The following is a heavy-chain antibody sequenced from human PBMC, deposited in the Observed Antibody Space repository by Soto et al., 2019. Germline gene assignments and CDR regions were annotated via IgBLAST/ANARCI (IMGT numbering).Heavy chain of an antibody. V-gene: IGHV3-23*01. J-gene: IGHJ4*02. Sequence: EVRLSESGGGLVQPGESLRLSCAASGFNFSIYSMIWVRQAPGKGLEWVSGISATTGNTYYTNSVKGRFTISRDNFENTLFLKSNNLRAEDTALFSWAIDSEGGYWGQGTLVTLSS. D-gene: IGHD1-26*01. CDR1: GFNFSIYS. CDR3: AIDSEGGY. CDR2: ISATTGNT.